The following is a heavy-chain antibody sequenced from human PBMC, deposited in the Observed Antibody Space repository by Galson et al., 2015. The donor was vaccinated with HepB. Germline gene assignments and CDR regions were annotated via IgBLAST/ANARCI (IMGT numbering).Heavy chain of an antibody. J-gene: IGHJ4*02. Sequence: SLRLSCAASGFTFSSCGMHWVRQAPGKGLEWVAVIWYDGSNKYYADSVKGRFTISRDNSKNTLYLQMNSLRAEDTAVYYCARDRRYSGSYLFDYWGQGTLVTVSS. V-gene: IGHV3-33*01. CDR3: ARDRRYSGSYLFDY. CDR1: GFTFSSCG. D-gene: IGHD1-26*01. CDR2: IWYDGSNK.